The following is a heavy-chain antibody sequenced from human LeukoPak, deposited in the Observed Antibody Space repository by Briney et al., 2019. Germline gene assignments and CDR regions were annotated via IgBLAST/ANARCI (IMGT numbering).Heavy chain of an antibody. D-gene: IGHD6-19*01. Sequence: SETLSLTCAVYGGSFSHYYWSWIRQPPGKGLEWIGEINHSGSTNYNPSLKSRVTMSLDTSRNQFSLKLSSVTAADTAVYYCARAKSGYSSSAADYWGQGTLVTVSS. CDR3: ARAKSGYSSSAADY. J-gene: IGHJ4*02. V-gene: IGHV4-34*01. CDR1: GGSFSHYY. CDR2: INHSGST.